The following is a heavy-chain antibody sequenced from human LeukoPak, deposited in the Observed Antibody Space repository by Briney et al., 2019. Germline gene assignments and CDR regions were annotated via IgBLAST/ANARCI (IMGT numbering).Heavy chain of an antibody. Sequence: SETLSLTCTVSGGSISSYSWSWIRQPPGKGLEWIGYIYHSGSTYYNPSLKSRVTISVDRSKNQFSLKLSSVTAADTAVYYCAREQGTGFDPWGQGTLVTVSS. CDR3: AREQGTGFDP. CDR1: GGSISSYS. J-gene: IGHJ5*02. V-gene: IGHV4-30-2*01. CDR2: IYHSGST.